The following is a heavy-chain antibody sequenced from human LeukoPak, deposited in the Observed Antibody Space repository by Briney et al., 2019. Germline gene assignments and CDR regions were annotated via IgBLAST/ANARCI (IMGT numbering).Heavy chain of an antibody. J-gene: IGHJ4*02. Sequence: SETLSLTCTVSGGSASSGSFYWGWILQPPGKGLEWIGYIYYSGSTNYNPSLESRVTISIDTSKNQFSLKLNSVTAADTAVYYCARVPYYYNSGGDYWGQGTLVTVSS. D-gene: IGHD3-22*01. V-gene: IGHV4-61*01. CDR2: IYYSGST. CDR1: GGSASSGSFY. CDR3: ARVPYYYNSGGDY.